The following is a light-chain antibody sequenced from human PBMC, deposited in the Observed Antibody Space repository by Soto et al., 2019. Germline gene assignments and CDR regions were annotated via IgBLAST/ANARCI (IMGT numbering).Light chain of an antibody. CDR1: QGISSY. Sequence: DIQLTQSPSFLSASVGDRVTITCRASQGISSYLAWYQQKPGKAPKVLIYAASTLQGGVPSRFSGSGSGTEFTLTIRSLEPEDFATCYCQRLDRYPLSFGGGTEVEIK. CDR2: AAS. J-gene: IGKJ4*01. CDR3: QRLDRYPLS. V-gene: IGKV1-9*01.